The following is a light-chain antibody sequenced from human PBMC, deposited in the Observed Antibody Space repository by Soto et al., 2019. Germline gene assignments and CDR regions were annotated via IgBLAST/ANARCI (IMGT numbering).Light chain of an antibody. CDR3: SSYTSSSTFYV. CDR1: SSDVGSYNR. CDR2: EVS. V-gene: IGLV2-18*02. Sequence: QSVLTQPPAVSGSPGHSVTISCTGTSSDVGSYNRVSWYQQPPGTAPKLMIYEVSNRPSGVPDRFSGSKSGNTASLTISGLQAEDEADYYCSSYTSSSTFYVFGTGTKVTVL. J-gene: IGLJ1*01.